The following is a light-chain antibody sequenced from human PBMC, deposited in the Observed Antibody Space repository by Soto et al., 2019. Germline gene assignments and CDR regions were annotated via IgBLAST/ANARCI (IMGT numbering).Light chain of an antibody. J-gene: IGKJ5*01. V-gene: IGKV3-11*01. Sequence: EIVLTQSPATLSLSPGERATLSCRASQSVSSYLAWYQRKPGQAPRLLIYDASNRATGIPARFSGSGSGTDFTLTISSLQPDDFATYYCQQYNSYSPITFGQGTRLEIK. CDR2: DAS. CDR1: QSVSSY. CDR3: QQYNSYSPIT.